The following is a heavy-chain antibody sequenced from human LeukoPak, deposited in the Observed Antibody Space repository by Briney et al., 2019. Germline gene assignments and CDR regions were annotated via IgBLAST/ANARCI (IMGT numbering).Heavy chain of an antibody. D-gene: IGHD3-10*01. CDR2: ISGSGGST. V-gene: IGHV3-23*01. CDR1: GFTFSSYA. CDR3: AKDLSHYYYGSGSFLN. J-gene: IGHJ3*01. Sequence: GGSLRLSCAASGFTFSSYAMSGVRQAPGKGLEWVSAISGSGGSTYYADSVKGRFTISRDNSKDTLYLQMNSLRAEDTAVYYCAKDLSHYYYGSGSFLNWGQGTMVTVSS.